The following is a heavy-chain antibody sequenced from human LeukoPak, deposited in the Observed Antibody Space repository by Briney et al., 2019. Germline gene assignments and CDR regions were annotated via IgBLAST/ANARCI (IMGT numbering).Heavy chain of an antibody. V-gene: IGHV4-59*12. CDR3: ARDLGYGDYVRWFDP. Sequence: PSETLSLTCTVSGGSISSSYWSWIRQPPGKGLEWIGYIYSTGSTKYSPSLKSRVTMSVDTSKNQFSLKLSSVTAADTAVYYCARDLGYGDYVRWFDPWGQGTLVTVSS. D-gene: IGHD4-17*01. J-gene: IGHJ5*02. CDR1: GGSISSSY. CDR2: IYSTGST.